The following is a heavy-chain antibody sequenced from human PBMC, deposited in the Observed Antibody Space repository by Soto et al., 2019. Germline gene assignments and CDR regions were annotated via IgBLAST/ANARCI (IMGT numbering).Heavy chain of an antibody. Sequence: PGGSLRLSCAASGFTFSSYGMHWVRQAPGKGLEWVAVISYDGSNKYYADSVKGRFTISRDNSKNTLYLQMNSLRAEDTAVYYCARELRWDPSAPFDYWGQGTLVTVSS. D-gene: IGHD1-26*01. V-gene: IGHV3-30*03. CDR2: ISYDGSNK. J-gene: IGHJ4*02. CDR3: ARELRWDPSAPFDY. CDR1: GFTFSSYG.